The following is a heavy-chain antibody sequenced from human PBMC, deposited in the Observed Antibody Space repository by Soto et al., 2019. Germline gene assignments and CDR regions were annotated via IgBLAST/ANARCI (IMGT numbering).Heavy chain of an antibody. CDR3: AYRRGGSSSGGNFHC. J-gene: IGHJ4*02. D-gene: IGHD2-15*01. CDR1: GFSFSTTGAG. Sequence: QIALKESGPTLVKPSQTLTLTCTFPGFSFSTTGAGVGWIRQPPGKDLESLALIFWNDAKRDSPSLRSRLTIINDTSKTPVVLTMTNVDPVDTATYYCAYRRGGSSSGGNFHCWGQGTPVTV. CDR2: IFWNDAK. V-gene: IGHV2-5*01.